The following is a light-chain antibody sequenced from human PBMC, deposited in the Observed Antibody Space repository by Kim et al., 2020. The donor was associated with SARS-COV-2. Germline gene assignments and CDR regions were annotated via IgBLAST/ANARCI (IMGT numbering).Light chain of an antibody. J-gene: IGKJ1*01. CDR1: QSVSSAY. V-gene: IGKV3-20*01. CDR3: QQYDTSAT. Sequence: EIVLTQFPGTLSLSPGERATLSCRTSQSVSSAYLAWYQHKPGQPPRLLIYGTSSRATGIPDRFSGSGSGTDFTLTVSRLGPEDCAVYYCQQYDTSATFR. CDR2: GTS.